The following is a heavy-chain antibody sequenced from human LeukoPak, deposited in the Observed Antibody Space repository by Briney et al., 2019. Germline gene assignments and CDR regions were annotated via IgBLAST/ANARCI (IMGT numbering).Heavy chain of an antibody. CDR2: IYTSGGT. CDR1: GGSISSYY. D-gene: IGHD6-13*01. Sequence: SETLSLTCTVSGGSISSYYWSWIRQPPGKGLEWIRYIYTSGGTNYNPSLKSRVTISVDTSKNQFSLKLSSVTAADTAVYYCAMPIAAGWFDPWGQGALVTVSS. V-gene: IGHV4-4*09. CDR3: AMPIAAGWFDP. J-gene: IGHJ5*02.